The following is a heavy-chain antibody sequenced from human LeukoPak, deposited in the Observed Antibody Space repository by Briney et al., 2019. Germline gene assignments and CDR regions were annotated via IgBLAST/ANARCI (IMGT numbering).Heavy chain of an antibody. V-gene: IGHV1-69*06. D-gene: IGHD6-13*01. Sequence: GASVKVSCKASGGTFRSYAISWVRQAPGQGLEWVGGIIPIFGTANYAQKFQGRVTITADKSTSTAYMELSSLRSEDTAVYYCARSSIIAAAGPYYFDYWGQGTLVTVSS. CDR3: ARSSIIAAAGPYYFDY. CDR1: GGTFRSYA. J-gene: IGHJ4*02. CDR2: IIPIFGTA.